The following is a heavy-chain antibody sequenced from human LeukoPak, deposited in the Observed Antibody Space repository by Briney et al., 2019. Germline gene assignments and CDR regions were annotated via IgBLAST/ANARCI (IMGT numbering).Heavy chain of an antibody. J-gene: IGHJ4*02. CDR1: GFTFSSYA. CDR3: AKDGEEAEGTAMVTINDY. Sequence: GGSLRLSCAASGFTFSSYAMSWVRQAPGKGLEWVSAISGSGGSTYYADSVKGRFTISRDNSKNTLYLQMNSLRAEDTAVYYCAKDGEEAEGTAMVTINDYWGQGTLVTVSS. CDR2: ISGSGGST. V-gene: IGHV3-23*01. D-gene: IGHD5-18*01.